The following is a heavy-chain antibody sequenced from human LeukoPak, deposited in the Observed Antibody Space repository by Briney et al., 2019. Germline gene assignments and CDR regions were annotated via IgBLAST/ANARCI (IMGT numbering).Heavy chain of an antibody. CDR1: GFTFSSYD. CDR2: IGTAGDT. D-gene: IGHD6-6*01. Sequence: GGSLRLSCAASGFTFSSYDMHWVRQATGKGLEWVSAIGTAGDTYYPGSVKGRFTISRENAKNSLYLQMNSLRAGDTAVYYCARGGSSSPPDSYYYYMDVWGTGTTVTVSS. J-gene: IGHJ6*03. V-gene: IGHV3-13*01. CDR3: ARGGSSSPPDSYYYYMDV.